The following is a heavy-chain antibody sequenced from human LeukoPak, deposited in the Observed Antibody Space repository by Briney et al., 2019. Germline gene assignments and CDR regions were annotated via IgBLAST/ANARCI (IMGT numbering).Heavy chain of an antibody. CDR1: GGSISSSSYY. CDR3: SRHEAAAGIGYFDY. Sequence: SETLSLTCTVSGGSISSSSYYWGWIRQPPGKGLEWIGSIYYSGSTYYNPSLKSRVTISVDTSKIQFSLKLSSVTAADTAVYYCSRHEAAAGIGYFDYWGQGTLVTVSS. D-gene: IGHD6-13*01. J-gene: IGHJ4*02. CDR2: IYYSGST. V-gene: IGHV4-39*01.